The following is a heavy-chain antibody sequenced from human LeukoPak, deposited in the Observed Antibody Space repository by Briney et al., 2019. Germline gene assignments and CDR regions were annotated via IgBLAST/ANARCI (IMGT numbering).Heavy chain of an antibody. Sequence: SSETLSLTCTVSGGSVSSGSYYWSWIRQPPGKGLEWIGYIYYSGSTNYNPSLKSRVTISVDTSKNQFSLKLSSVTAADTAVYYCARDSPYSSSWYAARYWGQGTPVTVSS. V-gene: IGHV4-61*01. CDR3: ARDSPYSSSWYAARY. D-gene: IGHD6-13*01. CDR1: GGSVSSGSYY. CDR2: IYYSGST. J-gene: IGHJ4*02.